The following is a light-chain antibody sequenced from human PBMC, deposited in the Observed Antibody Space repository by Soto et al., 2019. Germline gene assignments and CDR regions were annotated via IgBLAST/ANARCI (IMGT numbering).Light chain of an antibody. J-gene: IGLJ2*01. Sequence: QSVLTQPPSASGTPGQRVTISCSGSNSNIGRHTVNWYQQFPGTAPKLLIHSDNQRPSGVPGRFSGSKSGTSASLAISGLQSEDEADYYCAGWDDSLNGVFGGGTQLTVL. V-gene: IGLV1-44*01. CDR2: SDN. CDR3: AGWDDSLNGV. CDR1: NSNIGRHT.